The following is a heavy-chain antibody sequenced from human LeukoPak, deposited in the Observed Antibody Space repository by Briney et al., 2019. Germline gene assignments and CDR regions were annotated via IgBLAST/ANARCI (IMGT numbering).Heavy chain of an antibody. D-gene: IGHD6-19*01. CDR2: IYPGDSDT. V-gene: IGHV5-51*01. Sequence: GESLKISCKGSGYTFFTYWIGWVRQMPGKGLEWMGIIYPGDSDTRYGPSFQGQVTISVDKSINTAYLQWTSLQASDSAMYYCARAPVAGMRDYWGQGTPVTVSS. J-gene: IGHJ4*02. CDR3: ARAPVAGMRDY. CDR1: GYTFFTYW.